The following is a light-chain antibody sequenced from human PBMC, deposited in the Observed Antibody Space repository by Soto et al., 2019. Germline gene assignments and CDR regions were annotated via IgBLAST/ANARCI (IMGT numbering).Light chain of an antibody. CDR3: EQYDKSIT. CDR1: QSVSSSY. CDR2: GAS. V-gene: IGKV3-20*01. Sequence: EIGLTQSPGTLSLSPGERATLSCRASQSVSSSYLAWYQQKPGQATRLLIYGASSRATGIPDIFSGSVSGTDFTLTINRLEPEDFEVYYCEQYDKSITFGVVTKVELK. J-gene: IGKJ4*01.